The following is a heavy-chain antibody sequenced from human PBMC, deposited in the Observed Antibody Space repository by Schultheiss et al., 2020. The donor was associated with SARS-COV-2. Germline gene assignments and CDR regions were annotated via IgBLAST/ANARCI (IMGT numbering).Heavy chain of an antibody. CDR2: IDWDDDK. Sequence: SGPTLVKPTQTLTLTCTFSGFSLTTSGVGVGWIRQPPGKALEWLALIDWDDDKYYSTSLKTRLTISKDTSKNQVVLTMTNMDPVDTATYYCARIRGLRGGDAFDIWGQGTMVTVSS. V-gene: IGHV2-70*01. J-gene: IGHJ3*02. CDR3: ARIRGLRGGDAFDI. CDR1: GFSLTTSGVG. D-gene: IGHD3-10*01.